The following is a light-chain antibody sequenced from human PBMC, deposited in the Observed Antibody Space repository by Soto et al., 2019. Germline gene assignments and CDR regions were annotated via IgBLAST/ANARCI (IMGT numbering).Light chain of an antibody. Sequence: QSALTQPASVSGSPGQSITISCTGTSGDIGSYNRVSWYQQHPGKAPKLMIYEVSNRPSGVSNRFSGSKSGSTASLTISGLQAEDEADYYCTSYTSIASLDVFGTGTKLTVL. CDR3: TSYTSIASLDV. J-gene: IGLJ1*01. CDR1: SGDIGSYNR. CDR2: EVS. V-gene: IGLV2-14*01.